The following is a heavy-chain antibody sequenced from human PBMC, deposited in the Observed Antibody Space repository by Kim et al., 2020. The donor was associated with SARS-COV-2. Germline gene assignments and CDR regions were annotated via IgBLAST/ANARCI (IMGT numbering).Heavy chain of an antibody. V-gene: IGHV4-59*08. D-gene: IGHD2-2*02. J-gene: IGHJ5*02. CDR3: ARRAETSAVINFDNWFAP. CDR2: IYYSGNT. Sequence: SETLSLTCTVSGDSISTNSWNWIRQSPGKGLEWIGYIYYSGNTKYNPSLESRVTISVDPSKNQFSLKLGSVTAADTAVYYCARRAETSAVINFDNWFAP. CDR1: GDSISTNS.